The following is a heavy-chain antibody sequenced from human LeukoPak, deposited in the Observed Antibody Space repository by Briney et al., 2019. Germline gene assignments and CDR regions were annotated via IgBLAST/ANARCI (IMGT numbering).Heavy chain of an antibody. Sequence: ASAKVSCKASGYTFTGHYMHWVRQAPGQGLEWMGWINPNSGGTNYAQKFQGRVTMTRDTSISTAYMELSRLRSDDTAVYYCARGPYYYGSGSPFDWFDPWGQGTLVTVSS. D-gene: IGHD3-10*01. V-gene: IGHV1-2*02. CDR2: INPNSGGT. CDR3: ARGPYYYGSGSPFDWFDP. CDR1: GYTFTGHY. J-gene: IGHJ5*02.